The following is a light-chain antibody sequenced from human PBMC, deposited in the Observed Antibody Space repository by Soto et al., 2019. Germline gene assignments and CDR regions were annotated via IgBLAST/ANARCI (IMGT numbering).Light chain of an antibody. CDR2: GAS. V-gene: IGKV3-15*01. CDR3: QQYNDGPRT. J-gene: IGKJ1*01. Sequence: EVVMTQSPAILSVSPGERATLSCRSSQSVGINVAWYQQKPGQAPRLLIYGASTRATGSPDRFSASGSATEFTLTISSLQSEDFEVYYCQQYNDGPRTFGQGTKVDIK. CDR1: QSVGIN.